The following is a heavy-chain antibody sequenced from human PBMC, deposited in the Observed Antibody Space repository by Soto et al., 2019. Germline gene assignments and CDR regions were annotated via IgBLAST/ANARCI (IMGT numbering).Heavy chain of an antibody. D-gene: IGHD6-13*01. CDR2: INAGNGNT. Sequence: ASVKVSCKASGYTFTSYAMHWVRQAPGQRLEWMGWINAGNGNTKYSQKFQGRVTITRDTSASTAYMELSSLRSEDTAVYYCARVRGIAAAGGLSYYYYYGMDVWGKGTTVTVPS. CDR3: ARVRGIAAAGGLSYYYYYGMDV. J-gene: IGHJ6*04. CDR1: GYTFTSYA. V-gene: IGHV1-3*01.